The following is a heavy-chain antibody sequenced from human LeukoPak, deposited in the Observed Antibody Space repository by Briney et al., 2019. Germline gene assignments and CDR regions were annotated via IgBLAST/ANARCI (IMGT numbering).Heavy chain of an antibody. V-gene: IGHV3-48*03. D-gene: IGHD4-23*01. J-gene: IGHJ4*02. CDR3: ARNYGGNSIDY. Sequence: GGSLRLSCAASGFTFSSYEMNWVRQAPGKGLEWVSYISSSGSTIYYADSVKGRFTISRDNAKNSLYLQMNSLRAEDTAVYYCARNYGGNSIDYWGQGTLVTVSS. CDR1: GFTFSSYE. CDR2: ISSSGSTI.